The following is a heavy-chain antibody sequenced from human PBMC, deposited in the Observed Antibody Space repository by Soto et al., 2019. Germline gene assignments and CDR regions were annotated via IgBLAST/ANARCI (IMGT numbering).Heavy chain of an antibody. CDR3: ARDRRANKFLPRWVAA. Sequence: QVQLQQWGAGLLKPSETLSLTCVVSGGSFSSYHWAWIRQTPVKGLEWIGEIDEDGSASYNPSLRGRVTLSVDTPKTHLSLSLTSVTAADTAVYYCARDRRANKFLPRWVAAWGQGTLVNVSS. V-gene: IGHV4-34*01. D-gene: IGHD3-16*02. CDR2: IDEDGSA. CDR1: GGSFSSYH. J-gene: IGHJ5*02.